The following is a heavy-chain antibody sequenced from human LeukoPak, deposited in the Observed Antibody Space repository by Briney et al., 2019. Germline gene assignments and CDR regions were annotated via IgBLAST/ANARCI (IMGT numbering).Heavy chain of an antibody. CDR1: GGSISSSTYY. CDR2: IYYSGST. CDR3: ARGLLRFGEFSFRAFDI. V-gene: IGHV4-39*07. J-gene: IGHJ3*02. Sequence: TSETLSLTCTVSGGSISSSTYYWGWIRQPPGKGLEWIGSIYYSGSTYYNPSLKSRVTISVDTSKNQFSLKLSSVTAADTAVYYCARGLLRFGEFSFRAFDIWGQGTMVTVSS. D-gene: IGHD3-10*01.